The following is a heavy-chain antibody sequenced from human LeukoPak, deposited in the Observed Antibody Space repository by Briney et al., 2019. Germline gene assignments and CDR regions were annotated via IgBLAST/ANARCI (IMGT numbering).Heavy chain of an antibody. J-gene: IGHJ5*02. CDR1: GYTFTVYY. D-gene: IGHD6-13*01. CDR2: INPNSGGT. CDR3: ARGGQLVLTQNWFDP. Sequence: GASVKVSFKASGYTFTVYYMHWVRQAPGLGLEWMGWINPNSGGTNYAQKFQGRVTMTRDTSISTAYMELSRLRSDDTAVYYCARGGQLVLTQNWFDPWGQGTLVTVSS. V-gene: IGHV1-2*02.